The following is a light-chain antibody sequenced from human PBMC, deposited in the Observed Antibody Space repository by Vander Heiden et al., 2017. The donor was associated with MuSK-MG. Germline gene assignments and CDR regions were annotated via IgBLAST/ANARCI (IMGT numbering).Light chain of an antibody. Sequence: QSALTLPAPVSGSPGQSITTTCTGTNRVVADSEYVTWYQQHPGKAPKLMIYDVSNRPSGVSNRFSGSKSGNTASLTISGLQAEDEADYYCSSYTSTSTSWVFGGGTKLTVL. CDR3: SSYTSTSTSWV. CDR2: DVS. CDR1: NRVVADSEY. J-gene: IGLJ3*02. V-gene: IGLV2-14*03.